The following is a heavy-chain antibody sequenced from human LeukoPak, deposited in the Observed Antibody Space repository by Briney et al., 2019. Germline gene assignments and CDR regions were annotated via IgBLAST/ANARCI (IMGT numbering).Heavy chain of an antibody. CDR1: GFRFGSFW. V-gene: IGHV3-7*01. Sequence: GGSLRLSCAASGFRFGSFWMTWIRQAPGKGLEWVGHIKEDGSQTNYIDSVTGRFTISRDNTKDSLYLQMNSLRAEDTAVYFCVREVGWFHFDSWGQGILVTVSS. CDR3: VREVGWFHFDS. D-gene: IGHD2-15*01. CDR2: IKEDGSQT. J-gene: IGHJ4*02.